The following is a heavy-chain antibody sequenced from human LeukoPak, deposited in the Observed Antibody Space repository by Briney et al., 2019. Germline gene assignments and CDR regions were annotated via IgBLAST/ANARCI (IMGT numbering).Heavy chain of an antibody. Sequence: ASVKVSCKASGGTFSTYAISWVRQAPGQGLEWMGGIIPVFEKANYAQKFQDRVTITADESTTTAYMELSSLTSEDTAIYYCARSAYHCSGGSCYDVGWFDPWGQGTLVTVSS. D-gene: IGHD2-15*01. CDR3: ARSAYHCSGGSCYDVGWFDP. CDR1: GGTFSTYA. CDR2: IIPVFEKA. J-gene: IGHJ5*02. V-gene: IGHV1-69*13.